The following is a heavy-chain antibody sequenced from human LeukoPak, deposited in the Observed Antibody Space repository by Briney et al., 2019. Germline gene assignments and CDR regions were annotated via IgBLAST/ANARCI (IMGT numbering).Heavy chain of an antibody. J-gene: IGHJ6*02. D-gene: IGHD3-10*01. V-gene: IGHV3-74*01. CDR1: GFTFSSYW. CDR2: INSDGSST. CDR3: ARDQEVRGVIIYGMDV. Sequence: GGSLRLSCAASGFTFSSYWMHWVRQAPGKGLVWVSRINSDGSSTSYADSVKGRFTISRDNAKNTLYQQMNSLRAEDTAVYYCARDQEVRGVIIYGMDVWGQGTTVTVSS.